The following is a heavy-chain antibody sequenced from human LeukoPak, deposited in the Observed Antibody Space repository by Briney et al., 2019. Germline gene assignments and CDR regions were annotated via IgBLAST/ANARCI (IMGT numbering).Heavy chain of an antibody. CDR2: IYYSGST. D-gene: IGHD7-27*01. CDR3: ARQELGYYYMDV. CDR1: GGSISSSSYY. V-gene: IGHV4-39*01. J-gene: IGHJ6*03. Sequence: PSETLSLTCTVSGGSISSSSYYWGWIRQPPGKGLEWIGSIYYSGSTYYNPSLKGRVTISVDTSKNQFSLKLSSVTAADTAVYYCARQELGYYYMDVWGKGTTVTVSS.